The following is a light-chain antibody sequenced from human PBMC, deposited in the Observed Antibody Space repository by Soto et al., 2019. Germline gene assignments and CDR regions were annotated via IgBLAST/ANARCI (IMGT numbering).Light chain of an antibody. CDR1: QNIGIS. V-gene: IGKV1-39*01. CDR2: AAS. CDR3: QQSSFTVYT. J-gene: IGKJ2*01. Sequence: DIQMTQSKYSLSASVGDRVTITCRASQNIGISLNWYQQRPGKAPQVLIYAASSLQSGVSSRFRGSGSGTNFTLTVSILQPEDLAIYYCQQSSFTVYTFGQGTNLAIK.